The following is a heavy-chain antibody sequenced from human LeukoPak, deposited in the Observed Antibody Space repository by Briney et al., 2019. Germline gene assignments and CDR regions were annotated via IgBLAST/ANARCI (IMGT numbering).Heavy chain of an antibody. CDR2: IYPGDSDT. CDR1: GYTFTTYW. CDR3: AKPLSASGYSSSWFFDH. D-gene: IGHD2-2*01. V-gene: IGHV5-51*01. J-gene: IGHJ4*02. Sequence: GESLKISCKASGYTFTTYWIAWVRQMPGKGLEWVGTIYPGDSDTRYSPSFRGQVTISADKSITTAYLQWSSLKASDSAMYYCAKPLSASGYSSSWFFDHWGQGTLVSVSS.